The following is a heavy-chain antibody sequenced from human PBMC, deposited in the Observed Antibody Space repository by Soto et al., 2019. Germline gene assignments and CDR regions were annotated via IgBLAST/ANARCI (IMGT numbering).Heavy chain of an antibody. CDR3: ARAWDYYDSSGYLRGIDY. CDR2: ISYDGSNK. J-gene: IGHJ4*02. D-gene: IGHD3-22*01. CDR1: GFTFSSYA. Sequence: QVQLVESGGGVVQPGRSLRLSCAASGFTFSSYAMHWVHQAPGKGLEWVAVISYDGSNKYYADSVKGRFTISRDNSKNTLYLQMNSLRAEDTAVYYCARAWDYYDSSGYLRGIDYWGQGTLVTVSS. V-gene: IGHV3-30-3*01.